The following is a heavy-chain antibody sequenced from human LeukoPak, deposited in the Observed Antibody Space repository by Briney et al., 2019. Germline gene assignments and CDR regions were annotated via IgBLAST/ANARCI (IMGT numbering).Heavy chain of an antibody. J-gene: IGHJ6*02. CDR2: IYSGGST. D-gene: IGHD2-2*01. CDR1: GFTVSSNY. CDR3: ARVSCSSTSCWSFPYYGMDV. V-gene: IGHV3-66*01. Sequence: GGSLRLSCAASGFTVSSNYMSWVRQAPGKGLEWVSVIYSGGSTYYADSVKGRFTISRDNSKNTLYLQMNSLRAEDTAVYYCARVSCSSTSCWSFPYYGMDVWGQGTTVTVSS.